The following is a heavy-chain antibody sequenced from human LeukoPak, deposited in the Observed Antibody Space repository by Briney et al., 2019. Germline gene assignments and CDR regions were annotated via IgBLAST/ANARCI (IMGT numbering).Heavy chain of an antibody. CDR3: ARDRFYNSGGFYHVFDY. Sequence: SETLSLTCSVSGGSISSDGHYWSWIRQHPGKGLEWIGKIHNSGSTYYNPSLKSRLSISLDTSKNQFSLKLSSVTAADTAVYYCARDRFYNSGGFYHVFDYWGQGTLVTVSS. V-gene: IGHV4-31*03. D-gene: IGHD3-22*01. J-gene: IGHJ4*02. CDR1: GGSISSDGHY. CDR2: IHNSGST.